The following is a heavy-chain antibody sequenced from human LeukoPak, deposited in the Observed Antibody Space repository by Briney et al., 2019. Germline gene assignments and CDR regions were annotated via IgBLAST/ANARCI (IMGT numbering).Heavy chain of an antibody. CDR2: IYSGGST. J-gene: IGHJ4*02. CDR1: GFTVSSNF. Sequence: PGGSLRLSCAVSGFTVSSNFMTWVRQAPGKGLEWVSIIYSGGSTYYADSVEGRFTISRDSSKNTLYLQMNSLRAEDTAVYFCASKDPYDSSAYLLDYWGQGTLVTVSS. CDR3: ASKDPYDSSAYLLDY. D-gene: IGHD3-22*01. V-gene: IGHV3-66*01.